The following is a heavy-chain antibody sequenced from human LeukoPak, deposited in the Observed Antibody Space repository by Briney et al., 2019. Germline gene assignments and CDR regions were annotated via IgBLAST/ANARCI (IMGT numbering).Heavy chain of an antibody. V-gene: IGHV3-23*01. Sequence: PGGSLRLSCAASGFTFSSYAMSWLRQAPGKGLEGVSVIIGSGGSTYYADSVKGRFTISRDNSKNTLYLQMNSLRAEDTAVYYCAKEVRSSWYPYYYGMDVWGQGTTVTVSS. CDR2: IIGSGGST. J-gene: IGHJ6*02. CDR3: AKEVRSSWYPYYYGMDV. D-gene: IGHD6-13*01. CDR1: GFTFSSYA.